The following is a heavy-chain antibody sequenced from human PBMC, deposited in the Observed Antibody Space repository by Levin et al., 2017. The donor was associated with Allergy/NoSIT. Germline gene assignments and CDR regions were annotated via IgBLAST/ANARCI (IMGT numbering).Heavy chain of an antibody. V-gene: IGHV1-8*01. J-gene: IGHJ6*02. CDR3: STSAGYCSSTSCPDIYYYYGMDG. CDR1: GYTFTSYD. D-gene: IGHD2-2*01. Sequence: ASVKVSCKASGYTFTSYDINWVRQATGQGLEWMGWMNPNSGNTGYAQKFQGRVTMTRNTSISTAYMELSSLRSEDTAVYYCSTSAGYCSSTSCPDIYYYYGMDGWGQGTTVTVSS. CDR2: MNPNSGNT.